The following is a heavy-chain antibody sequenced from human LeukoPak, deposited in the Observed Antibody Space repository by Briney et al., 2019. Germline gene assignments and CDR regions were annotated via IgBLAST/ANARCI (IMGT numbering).Heavy chain of an antibody. V-gene: IGHV3-21*01. D-gene: IGHD3-3*01. CDR1: GFTFNDYT. J-gene: IGHJ4*02. Sequence: GGSLRLSCAASGFTFNDYTMTWARQAPGKGLEWVSSITGDCNYIFYADSVKGRFTISRDNAQDSLFLELNSLRGEDTAVYYCAGERNFYYFDYWGQGALVTVYS. CDR2: ITGDCNYI. CDR3: AGERNFYYFDY.